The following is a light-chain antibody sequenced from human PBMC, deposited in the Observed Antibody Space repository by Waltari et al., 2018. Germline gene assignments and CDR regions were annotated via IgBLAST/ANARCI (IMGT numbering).Light chain of an antibody. CDR2: GGS. J-gene: IGKJ2*03. Sequence: EIVMTQTPLSLPITPGEPASSPCRSSQSLLHSNGNTYLHWYLQKPGQSPQLLIYGGSNRASGVPDRFSGSGSGTDFTLKISKVEAEDVGVYYCVQTIAFPYSFGQGTKVEIK. V-gene: IGKV2-40*01. CDR3: VQTIAFPYS. CDR1: QSLLHSNGNTY.